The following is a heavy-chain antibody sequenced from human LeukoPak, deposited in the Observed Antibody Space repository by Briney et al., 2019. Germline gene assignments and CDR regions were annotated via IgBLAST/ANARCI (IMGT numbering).Heavy chain of an antibody. D-gene: IGHD6-25*01. Sequence: PGGSLRVSCAASGFTFRTYAMSWVRQAPGKGLEWVAAISGSGGTTYYADFAKGRFSISRDNSENTLYLQMYSLRAEDTAVYHCAKFFDPSGGASGWTWTMDCWGQGTLVIVSS. V-gene: IGHV3-23*01. CDR2: ISGSGGTT. J-gene: IGHJ4*02. CDR3: AKFFDPSGGASGWTWTMDC. CDR1: GFTFRTYA.